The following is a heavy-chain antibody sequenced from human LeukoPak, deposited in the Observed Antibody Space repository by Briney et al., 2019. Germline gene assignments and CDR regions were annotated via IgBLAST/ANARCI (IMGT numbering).Heavy chain of an antibody. Sequence: GASVKVSCKASGGTFSSYAISWVRQAPGQGLEWMGGIIPIFGTANYAQKFQGRVTITADESTSTAYMELSSLRSEDTALYYCAGAQQQLVYYFDYWGQGTLVTVSS. CDR2: IIPIFGTA. D-gene: IGHD6-13*01. V-gene: IGHV1-69*01. CDR3: AGAQQQLVYYFDY. J-gene: IGHJ4*02. CDR1: GGTFSSYA.